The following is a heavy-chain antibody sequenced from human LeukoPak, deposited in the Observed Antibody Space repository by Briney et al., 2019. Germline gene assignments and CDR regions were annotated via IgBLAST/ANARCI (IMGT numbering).Heavy chain of an antibody. D-gene: IGHD3-10*01. CDR1: GYSFTSYW. V-gene: IGHV5-51*01. CDR3: ARPGYYGSGRSGNFDY. Sequence: GESLKISCKGSGYSFTSYWIGWVRQMPGKGLEWMGIIYPGDSDTRYSPSFQGQVTISADKSTSTAYLQWSSLKASDTAMYYCARPGYYGSGRSGNFDYWGQGTLVTVSS. CDR2: IYPGDSDT. J-gene: IGHJ4*02.